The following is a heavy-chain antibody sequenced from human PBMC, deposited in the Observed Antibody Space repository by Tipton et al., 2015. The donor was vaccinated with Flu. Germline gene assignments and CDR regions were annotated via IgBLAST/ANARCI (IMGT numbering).Heavy chain of an antibody. CDR3: ARGGDWLREIDY. CDR1: GGSISSSSYY. D-gene: IGHD3-9*01. CDR2: IYYSGST. Sequence: TLSLTCTVSGGSISSSSYYWGWIRQPPGKGLEWIGSIYYSGSTYYNPSLKSRVTISVDTSKNQFSLKLSSVTAADTAVCYCARGGDWLREIDYWGQGTLVTVSS. J-gene: IGHJ4*02. V-gene: IGHV4-39*07.